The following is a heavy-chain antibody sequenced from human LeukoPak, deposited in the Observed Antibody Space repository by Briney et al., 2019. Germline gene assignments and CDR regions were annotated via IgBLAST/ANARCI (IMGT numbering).Heavy chain of an antibody. CDR2: IKTKIDGETT. Sequence: GGSLRLSCAASGVTFSNAWMTWVRQAPGKGLEWVGRIKTKIDGETTDYAAPVEGRFTISRDDSKNTLYLQMNSLKTDDTAVYYCTTVERWLLRSSPYWGQGTLVTVSS. J-gene: IGHJ4*02. V-gene: IGHV3-15*01. CDR1: GVTFSNAW. CDR3: TTVERWLLRSSPY. D-gene: IGHD5-24*01.